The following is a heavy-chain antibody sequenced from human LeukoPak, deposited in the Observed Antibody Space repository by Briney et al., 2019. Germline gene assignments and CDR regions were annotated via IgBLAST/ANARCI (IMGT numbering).Heavy chain of an antibody. CDR3: VGGRVVTYFDY. CDR1: GGSISNYY. D-gene: IGHD3-3*01. V-gene: IGHV4-59*01. CDR2: IYYTGTT. J-gene: IGHJ4*02. Sequence: SETLSLTCTVSGGSISNYYWSWIRQSPGKGLDWIGYIYYTGTTNYNPSLRSRVTISVDTSRNQFFLKLSSVTAADTAVYFCVGGRVVTYFDYWGQGTLVTVSS.